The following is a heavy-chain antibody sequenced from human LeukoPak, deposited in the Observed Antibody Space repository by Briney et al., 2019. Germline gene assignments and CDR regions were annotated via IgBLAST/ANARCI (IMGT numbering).Heavy chain of an antibody. V-gene: IGHV5-51*01. CDR1: GYSFTSYW. D-gene: IGHD3-22*01. J-gene: IGHJ4*02. CDR2: IYPGDSDT. Sequence: GESLKISCEGSGYSFTSYWIGWVRQMPGKGLEWMGIIYPGDSDTRYSPSFQGQVTISADKSISTAYLQWSSLKASDTAMYYCARTQNYYDSSGYYSWYFDYWGQGTLVTVSS. CDR3: ARTQNYYDSSGYYSWYFDY.